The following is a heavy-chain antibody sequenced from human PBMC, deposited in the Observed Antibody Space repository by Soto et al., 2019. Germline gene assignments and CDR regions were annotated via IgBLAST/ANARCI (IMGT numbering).Heavy chain of an antibody. J-gene: IGHJ5*02. CDR3: ARSPEWLPPEWFDP. Sequence: GASVKVSCKASGGTFSSYAISWVRQAPGQGLEWMGWISAYNGNTNYAQKLQGRVTMTTDTSTSTAYMELRSLRSDDTAVYYCARSPEWLPPEWFDPWGQGTLVTVSS. CDR1: GGTFSSYA. V-gene: IGHV1-18*01. CDR2: ISAYNGNT. D-gene: IGHD5-12*01.